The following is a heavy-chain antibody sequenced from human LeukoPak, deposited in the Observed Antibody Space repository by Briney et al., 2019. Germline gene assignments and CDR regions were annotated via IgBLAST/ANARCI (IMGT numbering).Heavy chain of an antibody. CDR1: GFTFSAYA. D-gene: IGHD5-18*01. CDR2: ISSSSSYI. J-gene: IGHJ4*02. Sequence: PGRSLRLSCAASGFTFSAYAMHWVRQAPGKGLEWVSSISSSSSYIYYADSVKGRFTISRDNAKNSLYLQMNSLRAEDTAVYYCARDPDLQGYSYGYDYWGQGTLVTVSS. CDR3: ARDPDLQGYSYGYDY. V-gene: IGHV3-21*01.